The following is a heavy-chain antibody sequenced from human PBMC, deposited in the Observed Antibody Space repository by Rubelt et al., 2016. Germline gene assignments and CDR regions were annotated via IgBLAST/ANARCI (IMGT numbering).Heavy chain of an antibody. V-gene: IGHV4-38-2*02. CDR3: ARDGGRYNWKPDNWFDP. CDR2: IYYSGST. D-gene: IGHD1-20*01. Sequence: ESGGGLVKPGGSLRLPCAASGFTFRDYYMSWIRQAPGKGLEWIGRIYYSGSTYYNPSLKSRVTISVDTSKNQFSLKLSSVTAADTAVYYCARDGGRYNWKPDNWFDPWGQGTLVTVSS. CDR1: GFTFRDYY. J-gene: IGHJ5*02.